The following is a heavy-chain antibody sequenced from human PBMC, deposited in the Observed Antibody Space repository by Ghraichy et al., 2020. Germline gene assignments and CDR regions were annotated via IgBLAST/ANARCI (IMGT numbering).Heavy chain of an antibody. J-gene: IGHJ5*02. CDR1: GYSISSGYY. D-gene: IGHD2-2*01. CDR2: IYHSGST. CDR3: ARDHRGYCSSTSCSYMNWFDP. Sequence: SETLSLTCAVSGYSISSGYYWGWIRQPPGKGLEWIGSIYHSGSTYYNPSLKSRVTISVDTSKNQFSLKLSSVTAADTAVYYCARDHRGYCSSTSCSYMNWFDPWGQGTLVTVSS. V-gene: IGHV4-38-2*02.